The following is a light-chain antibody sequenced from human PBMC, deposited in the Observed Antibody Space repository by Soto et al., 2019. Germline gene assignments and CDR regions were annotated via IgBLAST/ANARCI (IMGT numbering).Light chain of an antibody. Sequence: EIVLTQSPATLSLSPGERATLSCRASQSISSYLAWYQQKPGQAPRLLIYDASNRATGIPARFSGSGSGADFTLTISGLESEDLAVYFCQQRSNWPFTFGGGNRVEIK. CDR3: QQRSNWPFT. CDR1: QSISSY. J-gene: IGKJ4*01. V-gene: IGKV3-11*01. CDR2: DAS.